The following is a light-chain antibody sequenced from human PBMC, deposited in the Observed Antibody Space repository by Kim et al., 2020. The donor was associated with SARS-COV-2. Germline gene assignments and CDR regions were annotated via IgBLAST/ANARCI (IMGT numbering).Light chain of an antibody. CDR2: EGS. J-gene: IGLJ3*02. CDR1: SSDVGSYNL. V-gene: IGLV2-23*01. CDR3: CSYAGSWV. Sequence: SPRQSVTISCTGTSSDVGSYNLGSWYQQHPGKAPKLMIYEGSKRTSGVSNRFSGSKSGNTASLRISGLQAEDEADYYCCSYAGSWVFGGGTQLTVL.